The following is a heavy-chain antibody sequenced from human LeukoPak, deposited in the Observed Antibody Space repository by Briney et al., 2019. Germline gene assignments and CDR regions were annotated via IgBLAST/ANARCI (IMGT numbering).Heavy chain of an antibody. V-gene: IGHV4-30-4*01. J-gene: IGHJ5*02. Sequence: PSQTLSLTCTVSGGTISSGDYYWSWIRQPPGKGLEWIGYIYYSGSTYYNPSPKSRVTISVDTSKNQFSLKLSSVAAADTAVYYCAGELSYDYVWGSYPQASSGWFDPWGQGTLVTVSS. CDR3: AGELSYDYVWGSYPQASSGWFDP. CDR2: IYYSGST. D-gene: IGHD3-16*02. CDR1: GGTISSGDYY.